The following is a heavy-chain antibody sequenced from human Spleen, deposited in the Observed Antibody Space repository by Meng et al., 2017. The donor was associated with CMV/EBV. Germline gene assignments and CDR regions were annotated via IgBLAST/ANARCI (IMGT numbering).Heavy chain of an antibody. Sequence: GESLKISCAASGFTASSNYMSWVRQAPGKGLEWVSIIFSGGNTYYADSVKGRFTISRDDSRNTLYLQKNSLRPEDTAVYYCAGAFGYYYDSSGFLTWGQGTLVTVSS. CDR1: GFTASSNY. J-gene: IGHJ5*02. D-gene: IGHD3-22*01. CDR3: AGAFGYYYDSSGFLT. CDR2: IFSGGNT. V-gene: IGHV3-66*02.